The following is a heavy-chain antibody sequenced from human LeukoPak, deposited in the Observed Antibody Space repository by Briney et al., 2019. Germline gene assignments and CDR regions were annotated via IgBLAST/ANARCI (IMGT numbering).Heavy chain of an antibody. CDR2: IYYSGST. D-gene: IGHD6-13*01. CDR3: ARVSFEAAGSFDY. V-gene: IGHV4-59*01. Sequence: SETLSLTCTVSGGSISSYYWSWIRQPPGKGLEWIGYIYYSGSTNYNPSLKSRVTISVDTSKNQFSLKLSSATAADTAVYYCARVSFEAAGSFDYWGQGTLVTVSS. CDR1: GGSISSYY. J-gene: IGHJ4*02.